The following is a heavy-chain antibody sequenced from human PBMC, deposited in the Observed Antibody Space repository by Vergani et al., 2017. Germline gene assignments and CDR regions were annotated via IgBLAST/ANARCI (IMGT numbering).Heavy chain of an antibody. D-gene: IGHD6-19*01. J-gene: IGHJ5*02. CDR3: ARHSTVEWLVKLGWIDP. V-gene: IGHV4-39*01. CDR1: GASIRSSNYY. Sequence: QLQLQESCPGLVKPSATLSLTCSVSGASIRSSNYYWGWIRQPPWKGLEWIASIYYSGSTYYKPSLKSRVTIYVDTSKNQFSLKLSSVTAADTAVYFCARHSTVEWLVKLGWIDPWGQGILVTVSS. CDR2: IYYSGST.